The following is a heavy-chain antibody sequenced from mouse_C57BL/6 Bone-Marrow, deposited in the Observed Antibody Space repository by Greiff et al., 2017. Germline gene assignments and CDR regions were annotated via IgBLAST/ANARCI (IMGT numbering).Heavy chain of an antibody. CDR3: ASGTAQAL. D-gene: IGHD3-2*02. V-gene: IGHV5-4*03. CDR2: ISDGGSYT. Sequence: DVKLVESGGGLVKPGGSLKLSCAASGFTFSSYAMSWVRQTPEKRLEWVATISDGGSYTYYPDNVKGRFTISRDNAKNNLYLQMSHLKSEDTAMYYCASGTAQALWGQGTTLTVSS. CDR1: GFTFSSYA. J-gene: IGHJ2*01.